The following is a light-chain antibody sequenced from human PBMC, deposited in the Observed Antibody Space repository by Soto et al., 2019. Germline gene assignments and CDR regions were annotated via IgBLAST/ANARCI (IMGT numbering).Light chain of an antibody. Sequence: EIVLTQPPGTLYLSPGERATLSCRASQSVSNNYLAWYQQKPGQAPRLLIYGASNRATGIQDRFSGSGSGTDFALTISRLEPEAFAVYYCQQYGSSGTFGQGTKVEIK. CDR1: QSVSNNY. V-gene: IGKV3-20*01. CDR3: QQYGSSGT. J-gene: IGKJ1*01. CDR2: GAS.